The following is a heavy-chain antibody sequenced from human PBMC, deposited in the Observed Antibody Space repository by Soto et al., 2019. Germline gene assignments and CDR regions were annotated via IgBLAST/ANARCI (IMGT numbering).Heavy chain of an antibody. J-gene: IGHJ6*02. CDR2: INHRGSL. D-gene: IGHD1-1*01. Sequence: WTWIRHRPGDGLEWFGYINHRGSLYYHPSLKSRVSMSVDTSKNQFSLNLSSVTAADTAVYYCARELPQRQGRNMDVWGQGTTVTVSS. CDR3: ARELPQRQGRNMDV. V-gene: IGHV4-31*02.